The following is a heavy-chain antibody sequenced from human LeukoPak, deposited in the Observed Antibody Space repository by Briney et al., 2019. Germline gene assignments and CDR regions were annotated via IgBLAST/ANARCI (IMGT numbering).Heavy chain of an antibody. V-gene: IGHV4-39*07. J-gene: IGHJ5*02. CDR1: GDPGSSANYY. CDR3: ARVIGGSTWFSCFDP. CDR2: ISYTGSP. Sequence: PSETLSLTCTVSGDPGSSANYYWGWIRQSPGKGLEWIGRISYTGSPYYNPSLKSRVTISIDKPNHQFSLKVTSVTAADTAVYYCARVIGGSTWFSCFDPWGQGTLVTVSS. D-gene: IGHD6-13*01.